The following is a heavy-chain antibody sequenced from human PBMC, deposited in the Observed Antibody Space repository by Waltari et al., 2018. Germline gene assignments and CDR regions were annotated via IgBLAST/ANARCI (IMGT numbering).Heavy chain of an antibody. CDR3: ARGGYCNSTTCHGSSAFDI. Sequence: EVSLVESGGDLVQPGESLRLSCAASGFTFNSYSMNWIRQAPGKGLECLSDSSSGSSTIFYGDAVKGRFTIARDNAKNSLYLRMNSLRAEDTAVYYCARGGYCNSTTCHGSSAFDIWGQGTVVTVS. CDR1: GFTFNSYS. J-gene: IGHJ3*02. V-gene: IGHV3-48*01. D-gene: IGHD2-2*01. CDR2: SSSGSSTI.